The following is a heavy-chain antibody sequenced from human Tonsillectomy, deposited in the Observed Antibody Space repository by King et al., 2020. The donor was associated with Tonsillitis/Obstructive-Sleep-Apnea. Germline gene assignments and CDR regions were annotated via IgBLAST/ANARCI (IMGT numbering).Heavy chain of an antibody. Sequence: ITLKESGPTLVKPTQTLTLTCTFSGFSLSTSGVGVGWIRQPPGKALSWLALIYCDDVKRYSPSLKSRPTITKDTSKNQLVLTMTNMDPVDTATYYCAHRSDSNYGFDYWGQGTLVTVSS. CDR1: GFSLSTSGVG. D-gene: IGHD4-11*01. CDR3: AHRSDSNYGFDY. CDR2: IYCDDVK. V-gene: IGHV2-5*02. J-gene: IGHJ4*02.